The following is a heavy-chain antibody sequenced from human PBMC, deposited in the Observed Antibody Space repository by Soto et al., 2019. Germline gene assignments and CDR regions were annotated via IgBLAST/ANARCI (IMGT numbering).Heavy chain of an antibody. V-gene: IGHV3-48*01. Sequence: EVQLVESGGGLVQPGGSLRLSCAASEFTFSGYSMNWVRRARGKGLAWVSYISSSSGSIYYADSVKGRFTISRDNAKNSLYLQMNSLRAEDTAVYYCARVRCGGDCSRYYYGMDVWGQGTTVTVSS. D-gene: IGHD2-21*02. CDR2: ISSSSGSI. J-gene: IGHJ6*02. CDR3: ARVRCGGDCSRYYYGMDV. CDR1: EFTFSGYS.